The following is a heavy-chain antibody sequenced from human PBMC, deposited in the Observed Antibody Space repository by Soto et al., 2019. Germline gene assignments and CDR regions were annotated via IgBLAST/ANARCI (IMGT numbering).Heavy chain of an antibody. CDR1: GFTFSSYS. CDR3: ARRIVATETFDY. D-gene: IGHD5-12*01. J-gene: IGHJ4*02. CDR2: ISSSSSTI. V-gene: IGHV3-48*02. Sequence: PGGSLRLSCAASGFTFSSYSMNWVRQDPGEGLEGGSYISSSSSTIYYADSVKGRFTISRDNAKNTLYLQMKSLRDEDTAVYYCARRIVATETFDYWGQGTLVTVSS.